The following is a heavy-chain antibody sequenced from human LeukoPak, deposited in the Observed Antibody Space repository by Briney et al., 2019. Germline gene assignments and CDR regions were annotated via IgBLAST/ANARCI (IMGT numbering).Heavy chain of an antibody. CDR3: TRTGMFADS. V-gene: IGHV6-1*01. CDR1: GDSFSSNSAA. J-gene: IGHJ4*02. Sequence: SQTLSLTCALSGDSFSSNSAAWNWIRQSPARGLEWLGRTYYRSKWYNDYAVSVKSRIAINPDTSRDQFSLQLESVTPDDTAMYYCTRTGMFADSWGQGTLVTVSS. CDR2: TYYRSKWYN. D-gene: IGHD3-10*02.